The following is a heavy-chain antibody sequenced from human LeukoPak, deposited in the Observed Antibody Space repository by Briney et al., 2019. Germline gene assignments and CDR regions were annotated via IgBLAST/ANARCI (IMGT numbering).Heavy chain of an antibody. J-gene: IGHJ4*02. CDR3: ARAHYYDSSGSFDY. D-gene: IGHD3-22*01. V-gene: IGHV3-23*01. Sequence: GGSLRLSCAASGFTFSSSAMSWVRQAPGKGLEWVSAISNNGGYTYYADSVQGRFTVSRDNAKNTLYLQMNSLRAEDTAVYYCARAHYYDSSGSFDYWGQGTLVTVSS. CDR1: GFTFSSSA. CDR2: ISNNGGYT.